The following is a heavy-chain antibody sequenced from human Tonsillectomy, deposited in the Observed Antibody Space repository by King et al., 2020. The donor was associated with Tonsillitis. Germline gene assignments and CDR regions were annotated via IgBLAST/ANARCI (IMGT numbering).Heavy chain of an antibody. D-gene: IGHD3-22*01. CDR1: GFTFSSYA. V-gene: IGHV3-30-3*01. CDR2: ISYDGSNK. CDR3: ARDCPGEIVVVTYYFDY. Sequence: VQLVESGGGVVQPGRSLRLSCAASGFTFSSYAMHWVRQAPGKGLEWVAVISYDGSNKYYADSVKGRFTISRDNSKNTLYLQMNSLRAEDTAVYYCARDCPGEIVVVTYYFDYWGQGTLVTVSS. J-gene: IGHJ4*02.